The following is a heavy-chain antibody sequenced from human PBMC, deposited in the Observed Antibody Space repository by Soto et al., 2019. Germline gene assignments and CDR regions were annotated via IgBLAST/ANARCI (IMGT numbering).Heavy chain of an antibody. CDR3: VRDWPRYFDL. J-gene: IGHJ2*01. CDR2: IYNDGSNK. V-gene: IGHV3-33*01. Sequence: QVQLVESGGGVVQPGRSLRLSCTGAGVSLNNYGMHWVRQASGKGLEWVALIYNDGSNKYYVDSVKGRFTISRDNVKNTVYLQMNSLRAEDTAVYYCVRDWPRYFDLWGRGTLVTVSS. CDR1: GVSLNNYG.